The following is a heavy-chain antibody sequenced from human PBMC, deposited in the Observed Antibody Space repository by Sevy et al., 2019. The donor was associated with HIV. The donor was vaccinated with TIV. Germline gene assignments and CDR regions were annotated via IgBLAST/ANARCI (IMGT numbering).Heavy chain of an antibody. CDR1: GFIINNYA. D-gene: IGHD7-27*01. Sequence: GGSLRLSCAASGFIINNYAMTWVRQAPGKGLEWVSIINSRGTTYYADSVKGRFTISRDNSKNTLFVQMDSLRAEDMAVYYCAKDLTGSTIGYFEYWGQGTLVTVSS. CDR2: INSRGTT. J-gene: IGHJ4*02. CDR3: AKDLTGSTIGYFEY. V-gene: IGHV3-23*01.